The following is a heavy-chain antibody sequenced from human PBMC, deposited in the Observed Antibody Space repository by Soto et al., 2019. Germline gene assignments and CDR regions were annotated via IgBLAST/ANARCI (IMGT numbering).Heavy chain of an antibody. V-gene: IGHV1-58*01. Sequence: SVKVSCKASGFTFTSSAVQWVRQARGQRLEWIGWIVVGSGNTNYAQKFQERVTITRDMSTSTAYMELSSLRSEDTAVYYCAAVGLAPTVTTDYYYYYGMDVWGQRTTVTVSS. CDR1: GFTFTSSA. CDR3: AAVGLAPTVTTDYYYYYGMDV. J-gene: IGHJ6*02. CDR2: IVVGSGNT. D-gene: IGHD4-17*01.